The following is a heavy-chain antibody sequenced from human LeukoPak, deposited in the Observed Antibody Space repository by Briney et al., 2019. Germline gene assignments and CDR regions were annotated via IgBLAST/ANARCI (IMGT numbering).Heavy chain of an antibody. CDR2: IYASGSAT. J-gene: IGHJ3*02. D-gene: IGHD3-22*01. Sequence: GGSLRLSCEASGFTFSSYAMTWVRQAPGKGLEWVSGIYASGSATHYADTVKGRFTISRDNSKNTLYLQMNSLRAEDTAVYYCAKRPRDSSGYYLGAFDMWGQGTMVTVS. CDR1: GFTFSSYA. V-gene: IGHV3-23*01. CDR3: AKRPRDSSGYYLGAFDM.